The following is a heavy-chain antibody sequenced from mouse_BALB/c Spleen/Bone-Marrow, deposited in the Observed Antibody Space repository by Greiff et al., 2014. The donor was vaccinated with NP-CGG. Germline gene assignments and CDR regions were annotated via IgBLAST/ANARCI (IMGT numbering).Heavy chain of an antibody. CDR1: GYTFTSYV. CDR3: ARKVWYYAMDY. D-gene: IGHD2-10*02. J-gene: IGHJ4*01. V-gene: IGHV1-14*01. Sequence: SGPELVKPGASVKMFYKASGYTFTSYVMHWVKQKPGQGLEWIGYINPYNDGTKYNEKFKGKATLTSNKSSSTAYMELSSLTSEDSAVYYCARKVWYYAMDYWGQGTSVTVSS. CDR2: INPYNDGT.